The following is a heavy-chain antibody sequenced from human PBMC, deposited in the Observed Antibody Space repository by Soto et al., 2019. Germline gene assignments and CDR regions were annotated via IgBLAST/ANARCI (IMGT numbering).Heavy chain of an antibody. Sequence: EVQLVESGGGLVQPGGSLRLSCAASGFTFSSYDMHWVRQATGKGLEWVSAIGTAGDTYCPGSVKGRFTISRENAKNSLYLQMNSLRAGDTAVYYCARAIDYDILTGYPAPPDYWGQGTLVTVSS. CDR1: GFTFSSYD. J-gene: IGHJ4*02. CDR3: ARAIDYDILTGYPAPPDY. V-gene: IGHV3-13*04. D-gene: IGHD3-9*01. CDR2: IGTAGDT.